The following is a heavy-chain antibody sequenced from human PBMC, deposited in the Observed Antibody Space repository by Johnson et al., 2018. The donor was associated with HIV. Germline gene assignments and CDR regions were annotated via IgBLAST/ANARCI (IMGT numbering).Heavy chain of an antibody. CDR2: ISGSGGST. J-gene: IGHJ3*01. V-gene: IGHV3-23*04. CDR1: GFTFSSYA. D-gene: IGHD1-26*01. Sequence: VQLVESGGGLVQPGGSLRLSCAASGFTFSSYAMSWVRQAPGKGLEWVSAISGSGGSTYYADSVQGRFTISRDNSKNTVSLQMNSLTTEDTAMYYCAKGDTVVGAKYAFDFWGQGTMVTVSS. CDR3: AKGDTVVGAKYAFDF.